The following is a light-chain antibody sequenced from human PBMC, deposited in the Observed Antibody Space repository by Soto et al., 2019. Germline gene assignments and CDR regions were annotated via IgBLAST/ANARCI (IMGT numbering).Light chain of an antibody. Sequence: QSALTQPASVSGSPGQSITISCTGTRSDIGGYNFVSWYQQHPGKAPKLIIYEVSYRPSGVSNRFSGSKSASTASLTISGLQPEDEADYYCSSHSSSGTLVVFGGGTKLTVL. CDR2: EVS. J-gene: IGLJ2*01. CDR3: SSHSSSGTLVV. CDR1: RSDIGGYNF. V-gene: IGLV2-14*01.